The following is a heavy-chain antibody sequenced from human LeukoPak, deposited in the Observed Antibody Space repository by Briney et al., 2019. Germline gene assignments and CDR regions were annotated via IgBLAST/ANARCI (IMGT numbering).Heavy chain of an antibody. CDR2: IKHDGTEK. CDR3: VGDPGDY. CDR1: GFSVSSSY. Sequence: GGSLRLSCAASGFSVSSSYMSWVRQAPGKGLEWVAHIKHDGTEKYYVDSVKGRFTISRDNAKNSLYLQMNTLRAEDTAVYYCVGDPGDYWGQGTLVTVSS. J-gene: IGHJ4*02. V-gene: IGHV3-7*01.